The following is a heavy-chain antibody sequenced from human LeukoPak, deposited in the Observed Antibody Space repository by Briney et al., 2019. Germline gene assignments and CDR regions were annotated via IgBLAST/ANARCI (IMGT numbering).Heavy chain of an antibody. V-gene: IGHV3-30-3*02. CDR2: ISYDGSNK. D-gene: IGHD5-18*01. CDR1: GFTFSSYA. CDR3: ALGYSYGKDAFDI. J-gene: IGHJ3*02. Sequence: GGSLRLSCAASGFTFSSYAMHWVRQAPGKGLGWVAVISYDGSNKYYADSVKGRFTISRDNSKNTLYLQMNSLRPEDTAVYYCALGYSYGKDAFDIWGQGTMVTVSS.